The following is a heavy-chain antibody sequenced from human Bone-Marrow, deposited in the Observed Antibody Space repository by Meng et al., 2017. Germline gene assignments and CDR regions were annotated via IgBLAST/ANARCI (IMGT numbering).Heavy chain of an antibody. CDR3: ARDIAMVRGVIMGYWYFDL. CDR2: IFYTGTT. D-gene: IGHD3-10*01. J-gene: IGHJ2*01. CDR1: GYSISSGFL. V-gene: IGHV4-38-2*02. Sequence: SETLSLTCTVSGYSISSGFLWGWVRQTPGMRLEWIGSIFYTGTTYYNPSLKSRATILLDASKNQFFLNVRSVTVADTAMFYCARDIAMVRGVIMGYWYFDLWGRGTLVTVSS.